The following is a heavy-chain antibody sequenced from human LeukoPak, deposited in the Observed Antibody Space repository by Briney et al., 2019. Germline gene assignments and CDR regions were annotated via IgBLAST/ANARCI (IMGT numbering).Heavy chain of an antibody. CDR2: INHSGST. Sequence: PSETLSLTCAVYGGSFSGYYWSWIRQPPGKGLEWIGEINHSGSTNYNPSLKSRVTISVDTSKNQFSLKLSSVTAADTAVYYCARAAPAEGFEPRGEGALVTVSS. V-gene: IGHV4-34*01. CDR3: ARAAPAEGFEP. J-gene: IGHJ5*02. CDR1: GGSFSGYY. D-gene: IGHD1-14*01.